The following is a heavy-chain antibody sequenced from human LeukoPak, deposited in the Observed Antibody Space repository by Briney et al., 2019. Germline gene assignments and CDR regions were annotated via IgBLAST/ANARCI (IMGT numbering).Heavy chain of an antibody. Sequence: GGSLRLSCAPSGFTFSTYWMGWVRQAPGKGLEWLANINQGGSEKYYVDSVKGRFTISRDNAKNSLFLQMNSLRAEDTAVYYCARDGFLGPVTAYLDYWGQGTPVTVSS. CDR3: ARDGFLGPVTAYLDY. CDR1: GFTFSTYW. D-gene: IGHD2-21*02. CDR2: INQGGSEK. V-gene: IGHV3-7*01. J-gene: IGHJ4*02.